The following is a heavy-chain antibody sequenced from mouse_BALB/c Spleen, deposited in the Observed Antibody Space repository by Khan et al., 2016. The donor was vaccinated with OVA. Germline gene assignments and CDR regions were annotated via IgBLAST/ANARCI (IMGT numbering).Heavy chain of an antibody. V-gene: IGHV1S81*02. D-gene: IGHD1-1*01. CDR1: GYTFTSYW. CDR2: TNPTNGRT. CDR3: ARITKLVATDFDY. J-gene: IGHJ2*01. Sequence: QVQLQQSGAELVKAGASVKMSCKASGYTFTSYWMHWVKQTLGQGLEWFAETNPTNGRTYYNEKFKSMATLTVDKSSSTAYMLLSGPTFEDSAVYYCARITKLVATDFDYWGQGTTLTVSS.